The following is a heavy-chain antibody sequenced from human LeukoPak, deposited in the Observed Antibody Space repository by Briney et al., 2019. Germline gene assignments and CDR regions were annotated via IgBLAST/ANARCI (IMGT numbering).Heavy chain of an antibody. Sequence: GGSLRLSCAASGFTFSSYAMHWVRQAPGKGLEWVAFIRYDGSDKYYADSVKGRFTISRDNSKNTLYLQMNSLRAEDTALYYCAKDWEVGAARGFDHWGQGTLVTVSS. V-gene: IGHV3-30*02. J-gene: IGHJ4*02. CDR3: AKDWEVGAARGFDH. D-gene: IGHD1-26*01. CDR1: GFTFSSYA. CDR2: IRYDGSDK.